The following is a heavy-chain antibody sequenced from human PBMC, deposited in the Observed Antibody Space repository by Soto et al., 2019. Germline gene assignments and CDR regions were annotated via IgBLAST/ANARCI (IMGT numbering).Heavy chain of an antibody. CDR1: GYILKNYW. J-gene: IGHJ4*02. CDR3: FRGGVTSRTFDY. Sequence: GESLKISCKASGYILKNYWIGWVRQMPGQGLEWMGIIFPDDSDTRYSPSFQGHVTISVDKSISTAYVQWSSLKASDSAIYYCFRGGVTSRTFDYWGQGTLVTSPQ. V-gene: IGHV5-51*01. CDR2: IFPDDSDT. D-gene: IGHD3-16*01.